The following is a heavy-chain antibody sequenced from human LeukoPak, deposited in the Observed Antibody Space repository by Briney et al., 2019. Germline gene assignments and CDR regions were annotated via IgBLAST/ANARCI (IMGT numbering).Heavy chain of an antibody. CDR2: INHSGST. D-gene: IGHD5-12*01. CDR3: ARGGIRDGYNGLDY. CDR1: GGSFSGYC. J-gene: IGHJ4*02. Sequence: SETLSLTCAVCGGSFSGYCWSWIRQPPGKGLEWIGEINHSGSTNYNPSLKSRVTISVDTSKNQFSLKLSSVTAADTAVYYCARGGIRDGYNGLDYWGQGTLVTVSS. V-gene: IGHV4-34*01.